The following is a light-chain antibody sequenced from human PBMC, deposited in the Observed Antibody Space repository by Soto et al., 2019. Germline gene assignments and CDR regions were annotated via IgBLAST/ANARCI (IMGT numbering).Light chain of an antibody. Sequence: EIVLTQSPATLYSSPGERATLACGASQSVSSLLAWYQQKPGQAPRLLIYAASNRATGIPARFSGSGSGTDFTLPISSREPEDFAAYYCQQRSNWPWTFGQGTKVEI. CDR2: AAS. CDR1: QSVSSL. CDR3: QQRSNWPWT. J-gene: IGKJ1*01. V-gene: IGKV3-11*01.